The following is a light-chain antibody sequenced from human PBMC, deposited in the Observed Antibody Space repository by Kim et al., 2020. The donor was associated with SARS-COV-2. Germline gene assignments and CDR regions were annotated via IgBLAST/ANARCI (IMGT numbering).Light chain of an antibody. Sequence: QSALTQPASVSGSPGQSITISCTGTNSDVGGYNYVSWYQHHPGKAPKVIIYDVSTRPSEFFNRFSGSKSGNTASLTISGLQAEDEADYYCSSYTSSSTEVFGTGTKVTVL. CDR1: NSDVGGYNY. V-gene: IGLV2-14*03. J-gene: IGLJ1*01. CDR3: SSYTSSSTEV. CDR2: DVS.